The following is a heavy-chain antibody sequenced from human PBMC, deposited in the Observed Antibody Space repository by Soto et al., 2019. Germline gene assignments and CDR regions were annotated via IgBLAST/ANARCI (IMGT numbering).Heavy chain of an antibody. CDR3: ARDLAAVPRAFDY. J-gene: IGHJ4*02. CDR2: VYYTGTT. D-gene: IGHD6-13*01. Sequence: SETLALTCTVSGGSISSYFYIWVRQPPGKGLEWIGSVYYTGTTDYNPSLKSRVTISVDTSKTQFSLNLRSVTAADTAVYYCARDLAAVPRAFDYWGRGTLVTVPQ. CDR1: GGSISSYF. V-gene: IGHV4-59*01.